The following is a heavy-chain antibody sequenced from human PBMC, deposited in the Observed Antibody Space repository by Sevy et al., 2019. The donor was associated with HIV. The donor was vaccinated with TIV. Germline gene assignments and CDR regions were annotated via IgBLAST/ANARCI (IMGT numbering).Heavy chain of an antibody. CDR1: GFTVSSDY. CDR3: ARESSSTWQAGYYGMAV. J-gene: IGHJ6*02. Sequence: GGSLRLSCAASGFTVSSDYMTWVRQAPGKGLEWVSVIYSRGTTYYADSVQGRFTMSRDNSKNTVYLQMNSLRAEDTAVYFCARESSSTWQAGYYGMAVWGQGTTVNVSS. D-gene: IGHD6-13*01. V-gene: IGHV3-66*01. CDR2: IYSRGTT.